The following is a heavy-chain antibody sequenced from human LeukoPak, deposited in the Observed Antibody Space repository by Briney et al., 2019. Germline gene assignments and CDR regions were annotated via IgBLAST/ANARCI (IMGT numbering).Heavy chain of an antibody. Sequence: PSETLSLTCTVSGASINSRDYFWGWIRQPPGKGLEWIGEINHSGSTNYNPSLKSRVTISVDTSKNQFSLKLSSVTAADTAVYYCARGGRSYGSPAWFDPWGQGTLVTVSS. J-gene: IGHJ5*02. CDR3: ARGGRSYGSPAWFDP. V-gene: IGHV4-39*07. CDR1: GASINSRDYF. D-gene: IGHD3-10*01. CDR2: INHSGST.